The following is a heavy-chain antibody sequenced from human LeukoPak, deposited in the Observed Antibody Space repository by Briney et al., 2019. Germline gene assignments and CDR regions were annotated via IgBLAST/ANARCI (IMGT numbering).Heavy chain of an antibody. Sequence: SETLSLTCTVSGASINRYYWSWIRQPPGKGLEWLGYIYYSGITNYNPPLKSRVTISADTSKNQFSLTLGSVSATDTAVYYCVSPRGFSYGYFDYWGQGTLVTVSS. V-gene: IGHV4-59*08. CDR2: IYYSGIT. CDR1: GASINRYY. CDR3: VSPRGFSYGYFDY. D-gene: IGHD5-18*01. J-gene: IGHJ4*02.